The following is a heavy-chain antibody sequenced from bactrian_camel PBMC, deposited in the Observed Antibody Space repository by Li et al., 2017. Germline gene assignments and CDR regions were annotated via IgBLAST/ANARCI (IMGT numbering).Heavy chain of an antibody. CDR1: GSTFRWYC. D-gene: IGHD3*01. CDR2: TARGGTIA. Sequence: VQLVESGGGSVQAGGSLRLSCAASGSTFRWYCMGWFRQIPGEEREGVAYTARGGTIANYVDSVKGRFSISRDNAKNTMYLQMNSLKTEDTAIYYCALGSSRQATMTARGKGTQVTVS. J-gene: IGHJ4*01. V-gene: IGHV3S40*01.